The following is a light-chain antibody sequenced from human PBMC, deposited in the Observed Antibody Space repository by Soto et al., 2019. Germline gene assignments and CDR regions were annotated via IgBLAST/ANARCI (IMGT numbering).Light chain of an antibody. CDR2: DAS. V-gene: IGKV3-20*01. Sequence: DIVLTQSPGTLSLSPGERAILSCRASQSVVNSYLAWFQHKPGQAPSLLIHDASRRATGIPDSFSGSGSGTDFTLTISRLEPEDFAVYYCQQYGDSPFTFGPGTRVDI. CDR3: QQYGDSPFT. J-gene: IGKJ3*01. CDR1: QSVVNSY.